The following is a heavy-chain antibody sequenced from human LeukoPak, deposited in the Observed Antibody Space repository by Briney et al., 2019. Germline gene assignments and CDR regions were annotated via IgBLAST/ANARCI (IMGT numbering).Heavy chain of an antibody. J-gene: IGHJ4*02. V-gene: IGHV3-72*01. D-gene: IGHD6-13*01. CDR1: GFTFSDHY. CDR2: TRNKANSYTT. Sequence: GGSLRLSCAASGFTFSDHYMDWARQAPGKGLEWVGRTRNKANSYTTEYAASVKGRFTISRDDSKNSLYLQMNSLKTEDTAVYSCAVAVAAPFDYWGQGTLVTVSS. CDR3: AVAVAAPFDY.